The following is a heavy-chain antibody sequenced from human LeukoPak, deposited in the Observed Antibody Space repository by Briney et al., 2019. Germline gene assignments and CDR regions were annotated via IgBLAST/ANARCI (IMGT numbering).Heavy chain of an antibody. CDR2: IYHTGRT. J-gene: IGHJ4*02. Sequence: PSETLSLTCGVSGGSISSGNWWSWVRQPPGKGLEWIAEIYHTGRTNYNPSLKSRVTISVDESKNQLSLNLNSVTAADTAVYYCVRCGSYCLDYWGQGTLVTVSS. CDR3: VRCGSYCLDY. D-gene: IGHD1-26*01. V-gene: IGHV4-4*02. CDR1: GGSISSGNW.